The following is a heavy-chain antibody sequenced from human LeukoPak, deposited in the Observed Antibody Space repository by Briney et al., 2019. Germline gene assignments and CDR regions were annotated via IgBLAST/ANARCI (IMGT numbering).Heavy chain of an antibody. CDR3: ASRSTVTWHDY. D-gene: IGHD4-17*01. Sequence: ASVKVSRTASGYTFTSYAISWVRQAPGQGLEWMGGIIPIFGTANYAQKFQGRVTITADESTSTAYMELSSLRSEDTAVYYCASRSTVTWHDYWGQGTLVTVSS. J-gene: IGHJ4*02. V-gene: IGHV1-69*13. CDR1: GYTFTSYA. CDR2: IIPIFGTA.